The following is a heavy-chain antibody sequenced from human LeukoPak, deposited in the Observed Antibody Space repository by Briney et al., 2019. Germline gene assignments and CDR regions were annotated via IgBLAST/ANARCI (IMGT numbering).Heavy chain of an antibody. J-gene: IGHJ5*02. CDR3: ARGGAVLGTKYNWFDP. Sequence: GASVKVSCKASGYTFTGHYMHWVRQAPGQGLEWMGRINPNSGGTNYAQKFQGRVTMTRDTSIRTGYMELSRLRSDDTAVYYCARGGAVLGTKYNWFDPWGQGTLVTVSS. CDR2: INPNSGGT. CDR1: GYTFTGHY. V-gene: IGHV1-2*06. D-gene: IGHD1-1*01.